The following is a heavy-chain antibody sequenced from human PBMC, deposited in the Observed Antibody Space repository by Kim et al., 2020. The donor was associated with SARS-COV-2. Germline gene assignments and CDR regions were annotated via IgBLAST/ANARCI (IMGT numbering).Heavy chain of an antibody. CDR3: ARSGRPSGDYDFWTGYG. D-gene: IGHD3-3*01. V-gene: IGHV3-64*01. CDR1: KFNFSAYA. Sequence: GGSLRLSCTASKFNFSAYAMHWVRQAPGKGLQYVSGISSYGGSSYHANSVNGRFTVSRDNSKNTLYLQMGSLTAEDMPVYYCARSGRPSGDYDFWTGYG. CDR2: ISSYGGSS. J-gene: IGHJ6*01.